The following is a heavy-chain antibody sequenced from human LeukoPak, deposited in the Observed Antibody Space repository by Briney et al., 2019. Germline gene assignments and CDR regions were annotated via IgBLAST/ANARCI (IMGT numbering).Heavy chain of an antibody. CDR1: GGSISSSSYY. CDR2: IYYSGST. J-gene: IGHJ5*02. V-gene: IGHV4-39*01. CDR3: ARRDDYSNCAWFDP. Sequence: VKPSETLSLTCTVSGGSISSSSYYWGWIRQPPGKGLEWIGSIYYSGSTYYNPSLKSRVTISVDTSKNQFSLKLSSVTAADTAVYYCARRDDYSNCAWFDPWGQGTLVTVSS. D-gene: IGHD4-11*01.